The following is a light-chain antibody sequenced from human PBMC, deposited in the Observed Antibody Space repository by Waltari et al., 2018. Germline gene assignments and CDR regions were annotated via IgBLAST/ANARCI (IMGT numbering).Light chain of an antibody. CDR1: QSVSNN. J-gene: IGKJ1*01. V-gene: IGKV3-15*01. CDR2: GST. CDR3: QQYNNWPPRT. Sequence: EIVMTQSPATLSVSPGERATLPCRASQSVSNNLAWYQQKPGPAPRLLIYGSTTKATGIPARFSGSGSGTEFTLTISSMQSEDFAVYYCQQYNNWPPRTFGQGTKVEIK.